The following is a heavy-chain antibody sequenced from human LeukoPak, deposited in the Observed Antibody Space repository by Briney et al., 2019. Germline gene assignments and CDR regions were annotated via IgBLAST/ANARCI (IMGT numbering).Heavy chain of an antibody. D-gene: IGHD1-26*01. CDR1: GGSITSDDYY. Sequence: PSETLSLTCTVSGGSITSDDYYWSWIRQPPGKGLEWIGYIYNSGSTYYNPSLKSRVTISVDTSKNQFSLKLSSVTAADTAVYYCARYSGSYQPLSHFDYWGQGTLVTVSS. V-gene: IGHV4-30-4*02. J-gene: IGHJ4*02. CDR2: IYNSGST. CDR3: ARYSGSYQPLSHFDY.